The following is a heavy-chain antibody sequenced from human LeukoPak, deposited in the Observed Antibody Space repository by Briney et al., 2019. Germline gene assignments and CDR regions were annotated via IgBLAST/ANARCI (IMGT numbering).Heavy chain of an antibody. CDR3: ARGYYDSSGYPSTNNWFDP. J-gene: IGHJ5*02. Sequence: SETLSLTCTVSGGSISSGGYYWSWIRQHPGKGLEWFGYIYYSGSTYYNPSLKSRVTISVDTSKNQFSLKLSSVTAADTAVYYCARGYYDSSGYPSTNNWFDPWGQGTLVTVSS. D-gene: IGHD3-22*01. CDR1: GGSISSGGYY. CDR2: IYYSGST. V-gene: IGHV4-31*03.